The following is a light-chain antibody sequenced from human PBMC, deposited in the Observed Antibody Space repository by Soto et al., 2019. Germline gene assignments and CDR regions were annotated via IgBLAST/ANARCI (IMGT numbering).Light chain of an antibody. J-gene: IGKJ4*01. Sequence: DIPMTQSPYSLSASVGDTVTITCRASQSISTYLNWYQQKPGKAPELLIYAASSLQSGVPLRFTGSASGTDFTLTIISLQPEDFATYYCQQSYTTPLTFGGGTKVEIK. CDR1: QSISTY. V-gene: IGKV1-39*01. CDR3: QQSYTTPLT. CDR2: AAS.